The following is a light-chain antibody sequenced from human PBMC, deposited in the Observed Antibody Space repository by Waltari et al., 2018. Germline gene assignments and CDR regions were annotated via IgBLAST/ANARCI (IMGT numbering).Light chain of an antibody. CDR1: HSISNR. CDR2: GAS. J-gene: IGKJ4*01. Sequence: DIQMTQSPMSVSASVGDRVTLTCRASHSISNRLAWYQQSPGKAPKLLIYGASDLPSGVPARFSGSGAGTDFTLTISSLQAEDFATYYCQQVNSCPATFGGGTTVEIK. CDR3: QQVNSCPAT. V-gene: IGKV1-12*01.